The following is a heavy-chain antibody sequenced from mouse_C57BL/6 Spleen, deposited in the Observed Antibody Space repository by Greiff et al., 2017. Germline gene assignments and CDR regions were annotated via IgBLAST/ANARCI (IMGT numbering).Heavy chain of an antibody. V-gene: IGHV5-6*01. J-gene: IGHJ2*01. CDR1: GFTFSSYG. Sequence: EVKLMESGGDLVKPGGSLKLSCAASGFTFSSYGMSWVRQTPDKRLEWVATISSGGSYTYYPDSVKGRFPISRDNAKNTLYLQMSSLKSEDTAMYYCARQGDSSGFFDYWGQGTTLTVSS. CDR2: ISSGGSYT. CDR3: ARQGDSSGFFDY. D-gene: IGHD3-2*02.